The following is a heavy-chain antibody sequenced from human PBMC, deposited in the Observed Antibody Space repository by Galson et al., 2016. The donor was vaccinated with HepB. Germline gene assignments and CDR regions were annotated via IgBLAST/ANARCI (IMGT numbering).Heavy chain of an antibody. Sequence: SLRLSCAASGFTSSDYSINWVRQAPGTGLEWVSSISSSGTYIYYADSLMGRFTISRDSAQNSVYLQMNSLRAGDTALYFCARSALHGDYEGDAFDIWGRGTLLTVSS. CDR3: ARSALHGDYEGDAFDI. V-gene: IGHV3-21*01. CDR1: GFTSSDYS. J-gene: IGHJ3*02. D-gene: IGHD4-17*01. CDR2: ISSSGTYI.